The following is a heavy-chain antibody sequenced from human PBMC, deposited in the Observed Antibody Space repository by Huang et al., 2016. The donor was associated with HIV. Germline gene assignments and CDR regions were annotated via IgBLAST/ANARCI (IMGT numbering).Heavy chain of an antibody. CDR2: VYRGDSNP. V-gene: IGHV5-51*01. Sequence: EVQLVLSGVELKKPGESLKISSRASGYTFTHYWIGWVRQMPGKGLEWEGSVYRGDSNPRCGPYFQGQVTIPADKSVNTAYRQWDSLKASDTASYYCARFSHKKSTHESGFEYWGQGTLVTVSS. J-gene: IGHJ4*02. D-gene: IGHD2-2*01. CDR3: ARFSHKKSTHESGFEY. CDR1: GYTFTHYW.